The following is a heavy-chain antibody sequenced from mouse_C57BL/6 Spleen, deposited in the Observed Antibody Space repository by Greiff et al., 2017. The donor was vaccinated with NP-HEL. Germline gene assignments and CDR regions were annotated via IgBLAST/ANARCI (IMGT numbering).Heavy chain of an antibody. J-gene: IGHJ3*01. V-gene: IGHV5-17*01. Sequence: EVHLVESGGGLVKPGGSLKLSCAASGFTFSDYGMHWVRPAPEKGLEWVAYISSGSSTIYYADTVKGRFTISRDNAKNTLFLQMTSLRSEDTAMYYCSRNSGGFAYWGQGTLVTVSA. D-gene: IGHD3-1*01. CDR3: SRNSGGFAY. CDR1: GFTFSDYG. CDR2: ISSGSSTI.